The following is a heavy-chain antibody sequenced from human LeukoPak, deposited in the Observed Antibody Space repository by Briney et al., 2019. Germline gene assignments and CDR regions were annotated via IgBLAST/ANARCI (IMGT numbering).Heavy chain of an antibody. CDR2: INHSGST. CDR1: GGSFSGYY. Sequence: NPSEILSLTCTVYGGSFSGYYWSWMRQPPGKGLEWIGEINHSGSTNYNPSLKSRVTISVDTSKNQFSLKLSSVTAADTAVYYCARCREYAYDILTGYYNDYYYYGMDVWGQGTTVTVSS. V-gene: IGHV4-34*01. D-gene: IGHD3-9*01. CDR3: ARCREYAYDILTGYYNDYYYYGMDV. J-gene: IGHJ6*02.